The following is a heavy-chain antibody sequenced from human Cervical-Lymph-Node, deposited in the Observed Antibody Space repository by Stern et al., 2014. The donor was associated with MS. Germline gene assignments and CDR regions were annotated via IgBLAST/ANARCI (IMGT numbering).Heavy chain of an antibody. CDR1: GATFTTYS. J-gene: IGHJ6*02. CDR2: VIRVCGTP. D-gene: IGHD2-15*01. Sequence: QMQLVQSGAEVKKPGSSVKVSCKAYGATFTTYSISWVRQAPGQGLEWMGGVIRVCGTPNYAQKFQGRVTIFADESWSTAYMELSSLRSEDTAVYYCARSEDVVAVVAAEYNYHAMEVWGQGTTVTVSS. V-gene: IGHV1-69*01. CDR3: ARSEDVVAVVAAEYNYHAMEV.